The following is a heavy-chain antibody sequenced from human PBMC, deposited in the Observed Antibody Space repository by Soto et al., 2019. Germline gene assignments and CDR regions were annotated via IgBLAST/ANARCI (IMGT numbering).Heavy chain of an antibody. J-gene: IGHJ6*04. CDR1: GYIFVNYG. CDR2: ISPYSGNT. D-gene: IGHD5-12*01. V-gene: IGHV1-18*01. CDR3: AGVDNYLTPPPQDV. Sequence: QVQLVQSGDEVRKPGSSVKVSCKASGYIFVNYGIAWVRQAPGQGLEWMGWISPYSGNTHYASKVQGRLTMTTDTSPRTPYMDRGSLTSDDTAVYYCAGVDNYLTPPPQDVGAKGTTVTFSS.